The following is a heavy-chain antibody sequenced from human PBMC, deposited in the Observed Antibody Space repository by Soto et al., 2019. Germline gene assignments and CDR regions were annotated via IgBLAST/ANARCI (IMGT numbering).Heavy chain of an antibody. J-gene: IGHJ6*02. V-gene: IGHV3-30-3*01. D-gene: IGHD3-9*01. Sequence: QVQLVESGGGVVQPGRSLRLSCAASGFTFSSYAMHWVRQAPGKGLEWVAVISYDGSNKYYADSVKGRFTISRDNSKNTLYLQMNSLRAEDTAVYYCARAGVTIFSSVRGMDVWGQGTTVTVSS. CDR1: GFTFSSYA. CDR3: ARAGVTIFSSVRGMDV. CDR2: ISYDGSNK.